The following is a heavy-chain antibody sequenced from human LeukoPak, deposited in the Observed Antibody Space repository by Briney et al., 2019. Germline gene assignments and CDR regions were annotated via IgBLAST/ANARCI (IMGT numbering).Heavy chain of an antibody. CDR1: GFTFDDYA. V-gene: IGHV3-9*01. CDR3: AKDKVWDYYDSSGYYDY. J-gene: IGHJ4*02. CDR2: ISWNSGSI. Sequence: PGRSLRLSCAASGFTFDDYAMHWVRQAPGKGLEWVSGISWNSGSIGHADSVKGRFTISRDNAKNSLYLQMNSLRAEDTALYYCAKDKVWDYYDSSGYYDYWGQGTLVTVSS. D-gene: IGHD3-22*01.